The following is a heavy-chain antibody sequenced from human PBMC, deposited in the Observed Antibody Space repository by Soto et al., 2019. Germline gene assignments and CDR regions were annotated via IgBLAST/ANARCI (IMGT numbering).Heavy chain of an antibody. D-gene: IGHD6-13*01. CDR2: INPNSGGT. CDR3: ARGRMWAAAGTRRGAHWFDP. Sequence: GASVKVSCKSSGYTFTDYYLHWVRQAPGQGLEWLGWINPNSGGTRFAQKFQGRITMTRDTSMSTASMELSSLTSDDTALYLCARGRMWAAAGTRRGAHWFDPWGQGTLVTVSS. V-gene: IGHV1-2*02. J-gene: IGHJ5*02. CDR1: GYTFTDYY.